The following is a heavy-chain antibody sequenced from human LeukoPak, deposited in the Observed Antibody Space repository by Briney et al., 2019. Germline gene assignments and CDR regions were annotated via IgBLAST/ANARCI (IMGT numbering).Heavy chain of an antibody. V-gene: IGHV4-34*12. CDR1: GGAFNGYY. CDR3: ARWAAGWGRYYYYMDV. Sequence: PSETLSLTCGVSGGAFNGYYWSWIRQAPGKGLEWIGEMIHSGSSNYNPSLRSRVTISGDTSKNQFSLKLNSLTAADTAVYYCARWAAGWGRYYYYMDVWGKGTTVTVSS. CDR2: MIHSGSS. J-gene: IGHJ6*03. D-gene: IGHD1-26*01.